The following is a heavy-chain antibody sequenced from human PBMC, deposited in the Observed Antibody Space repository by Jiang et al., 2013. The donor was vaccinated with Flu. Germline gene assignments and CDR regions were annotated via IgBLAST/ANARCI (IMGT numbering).Heavy chain of an antibody. D-gene: IGHD6-19*01. Sequence: PGLVKPSETLSLTCTVSGGSISSSNYFWGWIRQPPGRGLEWIGNIYYSGTTYYNPSLKSRATQSVDTSKNQFSLKLRSVTAADTGVYYCARRPRYSSGLFDFWGQGTPVTASS. CDR2: IYYSGTT. J-gene: IGHJ4*02. CDR3: ARRPRYSSGLFDF. CDR1: GGSISSSNYF. V-gene: IGHV4-39*01.